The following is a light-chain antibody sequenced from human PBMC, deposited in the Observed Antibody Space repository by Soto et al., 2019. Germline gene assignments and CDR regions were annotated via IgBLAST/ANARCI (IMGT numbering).Light chain of an antibody. CDR1: QSVDNY. J-gene: IGKJ5*01. V-gene: IGKV3-20*01. Sequence: EIVMTQSPATLSLSPGERATLSCRASQSVDNYLAWYQQKPGQAPRLLIYGASRRAAGIPDRFSGSGSGTDFTLTISRVDPEDFAVYYCQQYGGSPPVTFGQGTRLEIK. CDR3: QQYGGSPPVT. CDR2: GAS.